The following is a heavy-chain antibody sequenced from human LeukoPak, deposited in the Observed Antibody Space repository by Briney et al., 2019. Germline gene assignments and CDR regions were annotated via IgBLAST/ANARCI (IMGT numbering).Heavy chain of an antibody. CDR2: IFYTGST. V-gene: IGHV4-59*12. J-gene: IGHJ3*02. Sequence: SETLSLTCTVSGGSISSYYWSWIRQPPGKGLEWIGYIFYTGSTNYNPSLKSRVTISVDKSKNQFSLKLSSVTAADTAVYYCARKVRGWESFDIWGQGTMVTVSS. D-gene: IGHD3-10*01. CDR1: GGSISSYY. CDR3: ARKVRGWESFDI.